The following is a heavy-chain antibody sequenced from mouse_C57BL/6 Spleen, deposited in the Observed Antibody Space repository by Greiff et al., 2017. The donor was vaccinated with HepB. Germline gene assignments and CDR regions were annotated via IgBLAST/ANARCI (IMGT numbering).Heavy chain of an antibody. CDR1: GFSLTSYG. J-gene: IGHJ4*01. Sequence: QVQLKESGPGLVAPSQSLSITCTASGFSLTSYGVHWVRQPPGKGLEWLVVIWSDGSTTYNSALKTRLSISKDNSKSQVFIKMNRLQTDDTAMYYGARQSNCGYAMDYWGQGTSVTVSS. V-gene: IGHV2-6-1*01. CDR3: ARQSNCGYAMDY. CDR2: IWSDGST. D-gene: IGHD2-5*01.